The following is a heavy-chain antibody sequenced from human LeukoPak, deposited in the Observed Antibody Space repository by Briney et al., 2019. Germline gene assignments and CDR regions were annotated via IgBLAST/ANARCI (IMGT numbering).Heavy chain of an antibody. D-gene: IGHD3-10*01. Sequence: GGSLRLSCLASGFIFSRYGFHWVRQAPGKGPEWVAGVTYDRRTEFYADSVRGRFTLSRDNSKNAVYLQMDSLRSEDTAVYYCARDLGFGAPDDSWGQGTLVTVSS. CDR3: ARDLGFGAPDDS. CDR2: VTYDRRTE. CDR1: GFIFSRYG. V-gene: IGHV3-30*03. J-gene: IGHJ4*02.